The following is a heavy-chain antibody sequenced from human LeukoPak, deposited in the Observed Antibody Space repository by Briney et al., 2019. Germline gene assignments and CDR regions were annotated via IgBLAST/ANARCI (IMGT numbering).Heavy chain of an antibody. V-gene: IGHV1-69*13. CDR1: GGTFSSYA. CDR2: IIPIFGTA. CDR3: ARGKVPYYYYYMDV. J-gene: IGHJ6*03. Sequence: SVKVSCKVSGGTFSSYAISWVRQAPGQGLEWMGGIIPIFGTANHAQKFQGRVTITADESTSTAYMELSSLRSEDTAVYYCARGKVPYYYYYMDVWGKGTTVTISS.